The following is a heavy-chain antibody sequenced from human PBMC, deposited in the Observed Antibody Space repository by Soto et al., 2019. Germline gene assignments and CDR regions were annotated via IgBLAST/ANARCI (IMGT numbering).Heavy chain of an antibody. J-gene: IGHJ6*02. Sequence: PGGSLRLSCAASGFTFSSYGMHWVRQAPGKGLEWVAVISYDGSNKYYADYVKGRFTISRDNSKNTLYLQMNSLRAEDTAVYYCAKEWYYDSSGYYYVPRNYYYYYYGMDVWGQGTTVTVSS. CDR3: AKEWYYDSSGYYYVPRNYYYYYYGMDV. V-gene: IGHV3-30*18. CDR2: ISYDGSNK. CDR1: GFTFSSYG. D-gene: IGHD3-22*01.